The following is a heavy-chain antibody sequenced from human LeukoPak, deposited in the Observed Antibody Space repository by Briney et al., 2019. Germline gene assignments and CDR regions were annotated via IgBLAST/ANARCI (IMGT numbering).Heavy chain of an antibody. Sequence: PSQTLSLTCTVSGGSISSGGYYWSWIRQHPGKGLEWIGYIYYSGSTYYNPSLKSRVTISVDTSKNQFSLKLSSVTAADTAVYYCARDHAEGHCSGGSCYSGWFDPWGQGTLVTVS. J-gene: IGHJ5*02. D-gene: IGHD2-15*01. CDR2: IYYSGST. CDR1: GGSISSGGYY. CDR3: ARDHAEGHCSGGSCYSGWFDP. V-gene: IGHV4-31*03.